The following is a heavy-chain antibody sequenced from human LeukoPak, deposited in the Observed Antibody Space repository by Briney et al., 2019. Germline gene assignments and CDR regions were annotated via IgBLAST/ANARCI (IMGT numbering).Heavy chain of an antibody. CDR3: ARHSSSTLYYFDY. V-gene: IGHV5-51*01. CDR2: IYPGDSDT. CDR1: GCSFTGYW. D-gene: IGHD2-2*01. J-gene: IGHJ4*02. Sequence: GESLKISCKGSGCSFTGYWIGWVRQMPGKGLEWMGIIYPGDSDTRYSPSFQGQVTISADKSISTAYLQWSSLKASDTAMYYCARHSSSTLYYFDYWGQGTLVTVSS.